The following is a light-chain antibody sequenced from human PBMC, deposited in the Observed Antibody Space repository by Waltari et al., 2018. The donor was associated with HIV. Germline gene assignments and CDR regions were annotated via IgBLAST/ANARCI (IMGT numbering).Light chain of an antibody. CDR2: SYG. CDR1: SSNTGSKT. J-gene: IGLJ3*02. Sequence: SVLNQSPPESGTPGLRVIISCSGSSSNTGSKTLTRYQQFPGTTPKLLIYSYGQRPSGVPERFSGSKSATSASLAISGLRSEDEADYYCATWDDSLNAWVFGGGTKLTVL. CDR3: ATWDDSLNAWV. V-gene: IGLV1-44*01.